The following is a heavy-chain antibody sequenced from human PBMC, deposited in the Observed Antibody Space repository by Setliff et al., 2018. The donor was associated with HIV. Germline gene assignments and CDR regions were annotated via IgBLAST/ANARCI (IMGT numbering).Heavy chain of an antibody. D-gene: IGHD4-17*01. Sequence: PGGSLRLSCAASGFIFSGSAMHWVRQASGKGLEWVGRIRSKDNNYVTTYAASVKGRFTISRDDSKSTAHLQMNSLKIEDTAVYYCIRGPDYPYYFDYWGQGTQVTVSS. J-gene: IGHJ4*02. V-gene: IGHV3-73*01. CDR3: IRGPDYPYYFDY. CDR1: GFIFSGSA. CDR2: IRSKDNNYVT.